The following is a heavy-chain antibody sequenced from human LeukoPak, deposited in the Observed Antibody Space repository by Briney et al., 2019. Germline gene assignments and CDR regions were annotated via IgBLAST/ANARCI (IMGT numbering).Heavy chain of an antibody. J-gene: IGHJ2*01. CDR2: IRYDGIVT. V-gene: IGHV3-74*01. Sequence: GGTLRLSCGASEFTFRNYCIHWVRQPPGKGLVWVSRIRYDGIVTNYADSVEGRFTISRDNAKNTVHLQMNSLRDDDTAVYYCARANPADFNLWGRGTLVTVSS. CDR1: EFTFRNYC. CDR3: ARANPADFNL.